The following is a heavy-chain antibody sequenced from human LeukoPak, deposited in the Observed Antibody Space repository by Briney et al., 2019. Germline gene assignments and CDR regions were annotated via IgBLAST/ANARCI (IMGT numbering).Heavy chain of an antibody. CDR1: GFTVSINY. V-gene: IGHV3-53*01. J-gene: IGHJ4*02. CDR2: IYTTAKT. D-gene: IGHD1-1*01. Sequence: GGSLSLSCAASGFTVSINYMSWVRQAPGEGLEWVSVIYTTAKTFYADSVKGRFSISRDNSKNTVYLQMNSLRAEDTAVYYCAKVSPTGRAFDCWGQGTLVTVSS. CDR3: AKVSPTGRAFDC.